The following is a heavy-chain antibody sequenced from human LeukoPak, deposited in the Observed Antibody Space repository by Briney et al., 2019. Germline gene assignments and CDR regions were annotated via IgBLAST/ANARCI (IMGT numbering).Heavy chain of an antibody. D-gene: IGHD3-10*01. CDR1: GFTFSGYA. CDR3: AKDHSYSSGSLPLPDY. V-gene: IGHV3-23*01. Sequence: GGSLRLSCAASGFTFSGYAMSWGRQAPGKGQECASGISGSGGSTYYADSVKGRFTISRDNSKNTLYLQMNSLRAEDTAVYYCAKDHSYSSGSLPLPDYWGQGTLVTVSS. J-gene: IGHJ4*02. CDR2: ISGSGGST.